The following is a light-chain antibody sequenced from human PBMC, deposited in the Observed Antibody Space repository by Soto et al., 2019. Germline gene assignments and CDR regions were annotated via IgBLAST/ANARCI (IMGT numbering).Light chain of an antibody. Sequence: QSVLTQPASGSGAPGEGLTISCTGTSSDVGGYNYVSWYQQHPGKAPKLMIYDVSNRPSGVSNRFSGSKSGNTASLTISGLQAEDEADYYCSSYTSSSTLYVFGTGTKVTVL. CDR3: SSYTSSSTLYV. CDR1: SSDVGGYNY. J-gene: IGLJ1*01. CDR2: DVS. V-gene: IGLV2-14*01.